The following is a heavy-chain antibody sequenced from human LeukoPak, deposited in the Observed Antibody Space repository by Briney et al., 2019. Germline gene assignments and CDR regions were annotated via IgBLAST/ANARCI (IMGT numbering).Heavy chain of an antibody. Sequence: GRSLRLSCAASGFTFSSYAMHWVRQAPGKGLEWVAVISYDGSNKYYADSVKGRFTISRDNSKNTLYLQMNSLRAEDTAVYYCARDYGDFHYYYYGMDVWGQGTTVTVSS. CDR1: GFTFSSYA. D-gene: IGHD4-17*01. V-gene: IGHV3-30-3*01. CDR2: ISYDGSNK. J-gene: IGHJ6*02. CDR3: ARDYGDFHYYYYGMDV.